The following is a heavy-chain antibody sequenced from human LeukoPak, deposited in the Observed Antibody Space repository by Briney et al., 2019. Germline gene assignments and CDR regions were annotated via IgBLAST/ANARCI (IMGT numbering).Heavy chain of an antibody. CDR2: TYYRSKWYS. CDR3: ARHYYGSGYYHPIFYYFDY. Sequence: SQTLSLTRAISGDSVSSKSAAWNWIRQSPSRGLEWLGRTYYRSKWYSDYAVSVKSRITINPDTSKNQFSLKLSSVTAADTAVYYCARHYYGSGYYHPIFYYFDYWGQGTLVTVSS. J-gene: IGHJ4*02. D-gene: IGHD3-10*01. CDR1: GDSVSSKSAA. V-gene: IGHV6-1*01.